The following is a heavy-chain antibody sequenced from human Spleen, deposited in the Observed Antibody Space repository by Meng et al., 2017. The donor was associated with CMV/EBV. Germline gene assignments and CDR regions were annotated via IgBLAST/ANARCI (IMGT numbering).Heavy chain of an antibody. Sequence: SVKVSCKASGGTFSSYTISWVRQAPGQGLEWMGRIIPILGIANDAQKFQGRVTITADKSTSTAYMELSSLRSEDTAVYYCARGSREYYYYGMDVWGQGTTVTVSS. D-gene: IGHD2-2*01. V-gene: IGHV1-69*02. CDR2: IIPILGIA. J-gene: IGHJ6*02. CDR3: ARGSREYYYYGMDV. CDR1: GGTFSSYT.